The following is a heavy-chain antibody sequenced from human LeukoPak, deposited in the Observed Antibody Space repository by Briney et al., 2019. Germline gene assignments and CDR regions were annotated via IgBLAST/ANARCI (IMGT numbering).Heavy chain of an antibody. Sequence: EASVKVSCKASGGTFSSYAISWVRQAPGQGLEWMGGIIPIFGTANYAQKFQGRVTITTDESTSTAYMELSSLRSEDTAVYYCAESSLVKYNWNYFDYWGQGTLVTVSS. CDR1: GGTFSSYA. CDR2: IIPIFGTA. CDR3: AESSLVKYNWNYFDY. J-gene: IGHJ4*02. V-gene: IGHV1-69*05. D-gene: IGHD1-20*01.